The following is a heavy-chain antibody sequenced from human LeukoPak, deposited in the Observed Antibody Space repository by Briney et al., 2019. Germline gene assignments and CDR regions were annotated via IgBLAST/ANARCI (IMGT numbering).Heavy chain of an antibody. J-gene: IGHJ4*02. CDR2: IYYSGST. V-gene: IGHV4-59*01. Sequence: NPSETLSHTCTVSGGSISSYYWSWIRQPPGKGLEWIGYIYYSGSTNYNPSLKSRVTISVDTSKNQFSLKLSSVTAADTAVYYCARDPYMYYFDYWGQGTLVTVSS. CDR1: GGSISSYY. D-gene: IGHD4-11*01. CDR3: ARDPYMYYFDY.